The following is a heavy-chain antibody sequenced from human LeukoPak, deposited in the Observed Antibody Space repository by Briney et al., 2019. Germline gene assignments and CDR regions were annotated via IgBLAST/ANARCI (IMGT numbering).Heavy chain of an antibody. Sequence: PGGSLRLSCAASGFTFSSYWMNWVRQAPGKGLEWVSSISSSSGYIYYADSVKGRFTISRDNAKDSLYLQMNSLRAEDTAVYYCARHTVTTFSDWFDPWGQGTLVTVSS. CDR3: ARHTVTTFSDWFDP. D-gene: IGHD4-17*01. V-gene: IGHV3-21*01. CDR2: ISSSSGYI. J-gene: IGHJ5*02. CDR1: GFTFSSYW.